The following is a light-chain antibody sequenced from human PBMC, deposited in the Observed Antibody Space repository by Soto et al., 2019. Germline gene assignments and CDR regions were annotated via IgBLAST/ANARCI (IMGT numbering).Light chain of an antibody. J-gene: IGKJ4*01. V-gene: IGKV1-5*03. Sequence: DIQMTQSPSTLSASVGDRVTITCRASQSISSWLAWYQQKPGKTPKVLMYKASTLESGVPSRFSGSGSGTEFTLTISSLQPDDFATYYCQQYSSYPLTFGGGTKVEIK. CDR3: QQYSSYPLT. CDR2: KAS. CDR1: QSISSW.